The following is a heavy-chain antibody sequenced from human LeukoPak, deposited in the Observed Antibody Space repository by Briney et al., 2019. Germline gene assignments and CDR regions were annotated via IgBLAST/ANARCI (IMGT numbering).Heavy chain of an antibody. CDR2: ISGSGGST. Sequence: GGSLRLSCAASGFTFSSYAMSWVRQAQGKGLEWVSAISGSGGSTYYADSVKDRFTISRDNSKNTVYLQMNSLRADDTAVYYCASVVVVAATHDAFDIWGQGTMVTVSS. D-gene: IGHD2-15*01. CDR3: ASVVVVAATHDAFDI. CDR1: GFTFSSYA. V-gene: IGHV3-23*01. J-gene: IGHJ3*02.